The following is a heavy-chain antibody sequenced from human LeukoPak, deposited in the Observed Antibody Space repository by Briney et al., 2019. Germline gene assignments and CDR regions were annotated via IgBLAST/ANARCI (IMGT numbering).Heavy chain of an antibody. Sequence: GGSLRLSCAASGFTFSDYYMSWIRQAPGEGLEWVSYISSSGTNIDYADSGKGRFTISRDNAKNSLYLQMNSLRAEDTAVYYCARDEGRGYSYGYVDYWGQGTLVTVSS. V-gene: IGHV3-11*01. CDR3: ARDEGRGYSYGYVDY. CDR2: ISSSGTNI. D-gene: IGHD5-18*01. J-gene: IGHJ4*02. CDR1: GFTFSDYY.